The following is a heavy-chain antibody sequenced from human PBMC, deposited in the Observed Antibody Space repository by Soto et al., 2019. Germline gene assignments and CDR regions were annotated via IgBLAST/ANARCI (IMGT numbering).Heavy chain of an antibody. Sequence: QVQLVQSGAEVKKPGSSVKVSCKASGGTFSSYAISWVRQAPGQGLEWMGGIIPIFGTANYAQKFQGRVTITADESPSTAYMELRSLRSEDKAVYYCSTDIVLPDDAFDIWGQGTMVTVSS. CDR2: IIPIFGTA. CDR1: GGTFSSYA. J-gene: IGHJ3*02. CDR3: STDIVLPDDAFDI. D-gene: IGHD2-15*01. V-gene: IGHV1-69*12.